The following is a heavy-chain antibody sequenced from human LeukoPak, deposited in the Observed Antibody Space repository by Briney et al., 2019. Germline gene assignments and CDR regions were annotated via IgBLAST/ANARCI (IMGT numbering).Heavy chain of an antibody. V-gene: IGHV3-23*01. CDR1: GFTFDDYA. J-gene: IGHJ4*02. CDR2: SGISGAT. CDR3: AKRDTTSSYYFDQ. Sequence: GGSLRLSCAASGFTFDDYAMHWVRQAPGKGLEWVSTSGISGATYYADSVKGRFSISRDNSKNTVYLQMNSLRADDTAVYFCAKRDTTSSYYFDQWGQGALVTVSS. D-gene: IGHD5-24*01.